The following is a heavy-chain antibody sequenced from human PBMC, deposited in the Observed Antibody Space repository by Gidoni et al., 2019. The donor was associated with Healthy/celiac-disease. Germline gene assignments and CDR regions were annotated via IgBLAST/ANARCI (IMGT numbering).Heavy chain of an antibody. CDR3: ASLVGATDPFDY. J-gene: IGHJ4*02. Sequence: QVQLVESGGGVVQPGRSLSLSCAASGFPFSSYAMHWVRQAPGKGLEWVAVISYDGINKYYADSVKGRFTISRDNSKNTLYLQMNSLRAEDTAVYYCASLVGATDPFDYWGQGTLVTVSS. V-gene: IGHV3-30-3*01. CDR2: ISYDGINK. D-gene: IGHD1-26*01. CDR1: GFPFSSYA.